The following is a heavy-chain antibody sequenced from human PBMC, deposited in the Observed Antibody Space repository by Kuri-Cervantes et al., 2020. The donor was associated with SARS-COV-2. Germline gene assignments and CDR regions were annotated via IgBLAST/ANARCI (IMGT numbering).Heavy chain of an antibody. CDR2: IYSGGST. V-gene: IGHV3-53*04. CDR3: ARAPGGYCSGGSCHDAFDI. CDR1: GLTVSSNY. D-gene: IGHD2-15*01. J-gene: IGHJ3*02. Sequence: GESLKISCAASGLTVSSNYMSWVRQAPGKGLEWVSVIYSGGSTYYADSVKGRFTISRHNSKNTLYLQMNSLRAEDTAVYYCARAPGGYCSGGSCHDAFDIWGQGTMVTVSS.